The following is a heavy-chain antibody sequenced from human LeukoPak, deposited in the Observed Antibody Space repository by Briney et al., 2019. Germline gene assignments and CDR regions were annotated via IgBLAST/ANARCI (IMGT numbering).Heavy chain of an antibody. CDR3: ARGPLFIAARPMMNYYYYMDV. V-gene: IGHV1-69*05. Sequence: SVKVSCKASGGTFSSYAISWVRQAPGQGLEWMGGIIPIFGTANYAQKFQGRVTITTDESTSTAYMQLSTLRSEDTAVYYCARGPLFIAARPMMNYYYYMDVWGKGTTVTVSS. D-gene: IGHD6-6*01. CDR1: GGTFSSYA. CDR2: IIPIFGTA. J-gene: IGHJ6*03.